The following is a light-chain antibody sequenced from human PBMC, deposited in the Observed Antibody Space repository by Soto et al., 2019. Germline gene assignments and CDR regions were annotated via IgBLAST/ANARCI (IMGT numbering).Light chain of an antibody. J-gene: IGKJ5*01. V-gene: IGKV3-11*01. CDR1: QSFSSY. Sequence: EIVLTQSPATLSLSPGERATLSCRASQSFSSYLAWYQQKPGQAPRLLIYDASKRATGIPARFSGRGSGTDFTLTVSNLEPEDFAVYYCQQRSNWPPVITFGQGTRLEIK. CDR3: QQRSNWPPVIT. CDR2: DAS.